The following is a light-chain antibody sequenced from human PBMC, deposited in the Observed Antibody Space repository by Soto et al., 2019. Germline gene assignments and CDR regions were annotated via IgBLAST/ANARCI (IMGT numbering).Light chain of an antibody. CDR1: QSVSSSY. V-gene: IGKV3-20*01. CDR3: RQYCSSAYT. J-gene: IGKJ2*01. CDR2: GAA. Sequence: EIVLTQSPGTLSLSPGERATLSCRASQSVSSSYLAWYQRKPGPAPRLLIYGAASRATGIPYRFSGSVSGTDFTLTISRLEPEDVAVYYCRQYCSSAYTVRQGTKPEIK.